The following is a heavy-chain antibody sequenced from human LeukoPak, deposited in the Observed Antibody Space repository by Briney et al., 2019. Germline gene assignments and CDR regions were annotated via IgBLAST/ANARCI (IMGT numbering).Heavy chain of an antibody. V-gene: IGHV3-23*01. J-gene: IGHJ6*02. D-gene: IGHD3-3*01. CDR2: ISGSGGST. CDR3: AKGAHYDFWSGNYYYYGMDV. Sequence: GALRLSCAASGFTFSSYAMSWVRQAPGKGLEWVSAISGSGGSTYYADSVKGRFTISRDNSKNTLYLQMNSLRAEDTAVYYCAKGAHYDFWSGNYYYYGMDVWGQGTTVTVS. CDR1: GFTFSSYA.